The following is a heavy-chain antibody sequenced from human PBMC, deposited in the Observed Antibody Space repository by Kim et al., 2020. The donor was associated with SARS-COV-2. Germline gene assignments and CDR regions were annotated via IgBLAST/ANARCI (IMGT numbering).Heavy chain of an antibody. V-gene: IGHV3-30*18. J-gene: IGHJ6*02. CDR3: AKDAEMVYAIGPYYYYYGMDV. CDR2: ISYDGSNK. D-gene: IGHD2-8*01. CDR1: GFTFSSYG. Sequence: GGSLRLSCAASGFTFSSYGMHWVRQAPGKGLEWVAVISYDGSNKYYADSVKGRFTISRDNSKNTLYLQMNSLRAEDTAVYYCAKDAEMVYAIGPYYYYYGMDVWGQGTTVTVSS.